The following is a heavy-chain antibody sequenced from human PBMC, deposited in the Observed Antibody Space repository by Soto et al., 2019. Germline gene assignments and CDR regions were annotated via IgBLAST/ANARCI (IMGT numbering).Heavy chain of an antibody. D-gene: IGHD3-10*02. Sequence: QVPVVQSGAEVKKPGASVKVSCKASGYTFTSYDVTWVRQAPGHGLEWMGWMTPNSGNTGYAQKFQGRVTMTRDTCISTAYMELSSLSTDDTGVYYCARGPFITMSGSSFYYPYMGVWGKWSTVSVSS. V-gene: IGHV1-8*01. CDR1: GYTFTSYD. J-gene: IGHJ6*03. CDR3: ARGPFITMSGSSFYYPYMGV. CDR2: MTPNSGNT.